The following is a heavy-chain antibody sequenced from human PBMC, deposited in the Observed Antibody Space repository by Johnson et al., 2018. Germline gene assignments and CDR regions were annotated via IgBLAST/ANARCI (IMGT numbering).Heavy chain of an antibody. V-gene: IGHV3-15*07. Sequence: VQLVQSGGGLVKPGGSLRLSCTASGFTFSNAWMDWVRQAPGKGLAWVGRIKSKTDTGAKDYAAPVKGRFTISRDDSKKRLYRQMNSLKTEDTAVYYCATDVLRTSAYNYYSMDLWVKGTTVTVS. CDR2: IKSKTDTGAK. CDR3: ATDVLRTSAYNYYSMDL. D-gene: IGHD3-16*01. CDR1: GFTFSNAW. J-gene: IGHJ6*03.